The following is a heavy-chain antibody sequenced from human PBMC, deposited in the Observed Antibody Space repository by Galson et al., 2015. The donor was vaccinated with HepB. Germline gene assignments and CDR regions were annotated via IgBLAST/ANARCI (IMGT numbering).Heavy chain of an antibody. CDR3: ARASYYGSGDLHGMDV. D-gene: IGHD3-10*01. V-gene: IGHV1-2*02. CDR1: GYTFTGYY. CDR2: INPNSGGT. Sequence: SVKVSCKASGYTFTGYYMHWVRQAPGQGLEWMGWINPNSGGTNYAQKFQGRVTMTRDTSISTAYMELSRLRSDDTAVYYCARASYYGSGDLHGMDVWGQGTTVTVSS. J-gene: IGHJ6*02.